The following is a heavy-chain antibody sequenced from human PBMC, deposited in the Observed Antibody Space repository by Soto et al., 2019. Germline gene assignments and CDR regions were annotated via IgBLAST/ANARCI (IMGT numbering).Heavy chain of an antibody. Sequence: QVQLVESGGGVVQPGRSLRLSCAASGFTFSSYGMHWVRQAPGKGLEWVAVISYDGSNKYYADSVKGRFTISRDNSKNTLYLQMNSRRAEDTAVYYCARWGTGHDYWGQGTLVTVSS. D-gene: IGHD2-8*02. CDR3: ARWGTGHDY. V-gene: IGHV3-30*03. CDR2: ISYDGSNK. CDR1: GFTFSSYG. J-gene: IGHJ4*02.